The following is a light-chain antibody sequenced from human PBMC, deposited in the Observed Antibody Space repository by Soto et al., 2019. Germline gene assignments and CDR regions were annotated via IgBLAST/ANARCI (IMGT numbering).Light chain of an antibody. V-gene: IGKV1-5*03. CDR3: QQYNSYPYT. J-gene: IGKJ2*01. Sequence: DIQMTQSPSTLSASVGDRVTITCRASQSISSWLAWYQQKPGKAPKLLIYKASSLESGVPSRFSGSGSGTEFTLTISSLQPDDFAIYYCQQYNSYPYTFDQGTKLEIK. CDR2: KAS. CDR1: QSISSW.